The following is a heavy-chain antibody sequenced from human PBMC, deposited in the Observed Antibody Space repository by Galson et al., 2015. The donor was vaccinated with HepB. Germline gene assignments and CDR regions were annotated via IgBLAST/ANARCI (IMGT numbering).Heavy chain of an antibody. CDR3: ATDKSYSSSLFGWYFDL. V-gene: IGHV1-24*01. J-gene: IGHJ2*01. Sequence: SVKVSCKVSGYTLTELSMHWVRQAPGKGLEWMGGFDPEDGETIYAQKFQGRVTMTEDTSTDTAYMELSSLRSEDTAVYYCATDKSYSSSLFGWYFDLWGRGTLVTVSS. CDR2: FDPEDGET. D-gene: IGHD6-6*01. CDR1: GYTLTELS.